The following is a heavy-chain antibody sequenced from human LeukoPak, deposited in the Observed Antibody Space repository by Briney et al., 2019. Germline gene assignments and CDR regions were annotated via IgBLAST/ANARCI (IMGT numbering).Heavy chain of an antibody. CDR2: IYPGDSDT. D-gene: IGHD6-13*01. Sequence: GESLRISCKGSGFSFASFWIGWVRQMPGKGLEWMGIIYPGDSDTRYSPSFQGHVTISADKSVSTTYVQWSSLKASDTAMYYCASIIVAAAGRGYYYGMDVWGQGTTVTVSS. J-gene: IGHJ6*02. V-gene: IGHV5-51*01. CDR1: GFSFASFW. CDR3: ASIIVAAAGRGYYYGMDV.